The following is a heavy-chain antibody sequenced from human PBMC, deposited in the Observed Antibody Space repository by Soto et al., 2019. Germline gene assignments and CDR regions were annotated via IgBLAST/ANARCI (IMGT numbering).Heavy chain of an antibody. J-gene: IGHJ6*02. V-gene: IGHV4-30-4*08. CDR1: GGSISSDNYH. D-gene: IGHD2-21*02. CDR2: IYYSGSN. Sequence: QVQLQQSGPGLVKPSQTLSLTCTVSGGSISSDNYHWTWIRQSPGKGLEWIGYIYYSGSNFYNPSFKSRVTISVDTSKNQFSLQLSSVTAADTAVYFCAREDDGGDRDYYGLDVWGQGTTVTVSS. CDR3: AREDDGGDRDYYGLDV.